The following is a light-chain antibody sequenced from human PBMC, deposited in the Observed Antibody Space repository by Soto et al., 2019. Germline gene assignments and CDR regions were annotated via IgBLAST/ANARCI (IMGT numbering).Light chain of an antibody. CDR2: GAS. Sequence: ESVLTQSPGTLSLSPGERATLSCRASQSVSTNYLPWYQRKPGQAPRLLIYGASNRATGIPARFSGSGSGTDFTLTVTRLEPEDFAVYYCQQYGSSPPTFGQGTKVEIK. CDR3: QQYGSSPPT. CDR1: QSVSTNY. J-gene: IGKJ1*01. V-gene: IGKV3-20*01.